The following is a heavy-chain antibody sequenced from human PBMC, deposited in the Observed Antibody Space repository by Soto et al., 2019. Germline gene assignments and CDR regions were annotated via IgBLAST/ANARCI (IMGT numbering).Heavy chain of an antibody. D-gene: IGHD5-18*01. V-gene: IGHV4-31*03. CDR1: GGSISSGGYY. CDR2: IYYSGST. Sequence: QVQLQESGPGLVKPSQTLSLTCTVSGGSISSGGYYWSWIRQHPGKGLEWIGYIYYSGSTYYNPSLKSRVTISVDTSKNQFSLKLSSATAADTAVYYCARGRSGYSYPRYFDYWGQGTLVTVSS. J-gene: IGHJ4*02. CDR3: ARGRSGYSYPRYFDY.